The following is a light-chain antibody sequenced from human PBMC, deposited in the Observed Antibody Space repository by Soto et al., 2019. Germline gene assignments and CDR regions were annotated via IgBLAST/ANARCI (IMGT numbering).Light chain of an antibody. CDR2: EAS. V-gene: IGKV1-5*01. CDR1: QSISSW. CDR3: QQYENYWT. Sequence: DIQMTQSPSTLSASVGDRVTITCRASQSISSWLAWYQQKPGKAPKLLIYEASSLKSGVPSRFSGSGSGTEFTLTISNLQPDDFATYYCQQYENYWTFGQGTKVDIK. J-gene: IGKJ1*01.